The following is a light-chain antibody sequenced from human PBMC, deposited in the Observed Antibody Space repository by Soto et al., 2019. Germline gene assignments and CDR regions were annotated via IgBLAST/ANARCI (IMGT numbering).Light chain of an antibody. J-gene: IGKJ1*01. CDR2: GAS. CDR3: QQYGSSGT. Sequence: EIVLTQSPATLSLSPGERATLSCRASQSVSSSYLAWYQQKPGQAPRLLIYGASSRATGIPDRFSGSGSGTDFTLTISSLEPEDFAVYYCQQYGSSGTFGQGTKV. V-gene: IGKV3-20*01. CDR1: QSVSSSY.